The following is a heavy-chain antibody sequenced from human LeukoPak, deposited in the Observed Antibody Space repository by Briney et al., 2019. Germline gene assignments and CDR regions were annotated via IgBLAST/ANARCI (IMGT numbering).Heavy chain of an antibody. D-gene: IGHD3-22*01. J-gene: IGHJ4*02. CDR3: ARDRPSYYDSSGNFDY. CDR2: ISSSSSYI. V-gene: IGHV3-21*01. Sequence: GGSLRLSCAASGFTFSSYSMNWVRQAPGKGLEWVSSISSSSSYIYYADSVKGRFTISRDNAKNSLYLQMNSLRAEDTAVYYCARDRPSYYDSSGNFDYWGQGTLVTVSS. CDR1: GFTFSSYS.